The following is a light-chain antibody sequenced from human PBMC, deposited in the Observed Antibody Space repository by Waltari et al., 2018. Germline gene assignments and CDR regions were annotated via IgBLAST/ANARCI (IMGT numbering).Light chain of an antibody. CDR3: QQSYSTPRT. J-gene: IGKJ1*01. CDR2: AAS. CDR1: QSISSY. Sequence: DIQMTQSPSSLSASVGDRVTITCRASQSISSYLNWYQQKPGKAPKLLIYAASSLQSGVPSRFSGSGSGTDFTLPIISLQPEYFATYYCQQSYSTPRTFGQGTKGEIK. V-gene: IGKV1-39*01.